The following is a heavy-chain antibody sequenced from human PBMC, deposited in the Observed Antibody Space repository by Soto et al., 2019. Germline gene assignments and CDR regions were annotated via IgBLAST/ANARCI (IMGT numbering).Heavy chain of an antibody. D-gene: IGHD1-20*01. V-gene: IGHV1-18*04. CDR1: GYTFTSYG. CDR3: AAAHRGGGSSYNCNYYGMDS. Sequence: ASVKVSCKASGYTFTSYGIRWVRQAPGQGLEWMGWISAYNGNTNYAQKLQGRVTMTTDTSASTAYMELRSLRSDDTAVYSFAAAHRGGGSSYNCNYYGMDSWGRQCRVTIAS. CDR2: ISAYNGNT. J-gene: IGHJ6*02.